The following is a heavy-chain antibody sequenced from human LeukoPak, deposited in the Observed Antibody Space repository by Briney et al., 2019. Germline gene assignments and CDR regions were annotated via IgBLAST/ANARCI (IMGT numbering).Heavy chain of an antibody. V-gene: IGHV3-30*02. CDR1: GFTFSSYG. CDR2: IRYDGSNK. CDR3: AKDVGWLQSGAFDY. D-gene: IGHD5-24*01. Sequence: GGSLRLSCAASGFTFSSYGMHWVRQAPGKGLEWVAFIRYDGSNKYYADSVKGRSTISRDNSKNTLYLQMNSLRAEDTAVYYCAKDVGWLQSGAFDYWGQGTLVTVSS. J-gene: IGHJ4*02.